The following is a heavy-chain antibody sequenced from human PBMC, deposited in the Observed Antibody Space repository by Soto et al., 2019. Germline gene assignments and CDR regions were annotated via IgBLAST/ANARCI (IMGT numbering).Heavy chain of an antibody. J-gene: IGHJ5*02. CDR2: INAGNGNT. CDR1: GYTFTSYA. D-gene: IGHD6-6*01. V-gene: IGHV1-3*01. Sequence: RASLKLSCKASGYTFTSYAMHWVRQAPGQGLEWMGWINAGNGNTKYSQKFKGRVTITRDTSASTAYMELSSLRSEDTAVYYCARDISSSSSFPRRWFGPRGQGTLVTGS. CDR3: ARDISSSSSFPRRWFGP.